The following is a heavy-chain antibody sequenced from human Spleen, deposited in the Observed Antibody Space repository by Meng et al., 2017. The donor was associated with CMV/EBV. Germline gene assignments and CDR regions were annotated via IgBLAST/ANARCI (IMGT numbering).Heavy chain of an antibody. CDR3: AKDSVMGPTN. CDR1: GYNFIGYY. D-gene: IGHD3-16*01. V-gene: IGHV1-2*02. J-gene: IGHJ4*02. CDR2: LNPNTGGT. Sequence: ASVKVSCKASGYNFIGYYIHWVRQAPGQGPEYMGWLNPNTGGTNYEPKYRGRVTMTSDTSITTAYMELSSLESGDTAVYWCAKDSVMGPTNWGQGTLVTVSS.